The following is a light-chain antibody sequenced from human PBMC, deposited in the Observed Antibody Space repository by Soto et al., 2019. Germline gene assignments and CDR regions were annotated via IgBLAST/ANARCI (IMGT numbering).Light chain of an antibody. CDR3: QQSYRTPIT. V-gene: IGKV1-39*01. J-gene: IGKJ5*01. CDR1: QTISTY. Sequence: DIQMTMSPSTLSASVGDRVTITCWTSQTISTYLNWYQHKPGKAPEVLIYAASNLQSGVPSRFSGSGSGTDFTLTISSLQPADSATYYCQQSYRTPITFGQGTRLEIK. CDR2: AAS.